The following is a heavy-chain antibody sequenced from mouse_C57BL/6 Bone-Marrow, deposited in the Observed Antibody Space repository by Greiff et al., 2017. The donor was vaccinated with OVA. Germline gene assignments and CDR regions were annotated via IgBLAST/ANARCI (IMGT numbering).Heavy chain of an antibody. J-gene: IGHJ2*01. CDR3: AGGDYYGSSASGY. CDR2: IYPGDGDT. Sequence: VKLMESGPELVKPGASVKISCKASGYAFSSSWMNWVKQRPGKGLEWIGRIYPGDGDTKYNGKFQGKATLTADKSSSTAYMQLSSLTSEDSAVYSCAGGDYYGSSASGYWGQGTTLTVSS. V-gene: IGHV1-82*01. D-gene: IGHD1-1*01. CDR1: GYAFSSSW.